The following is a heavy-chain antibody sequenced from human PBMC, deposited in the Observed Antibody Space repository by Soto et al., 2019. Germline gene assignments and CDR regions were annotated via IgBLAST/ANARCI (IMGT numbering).Heavy chain of an antibody. Sequence: ETLSLTCTVSGGSISSYYWSWIRQPPGKGLEWIGYIYYSGSTNYNPSLKSRVTISVDTSKNQFSLKLSSVTAADTAVYYCARHKPPPYGSGSYWIDYWGQGTLVTVSS. CDR3: ARHKPPPYGSGSYWIDY. J-gene: IGHJ4*02. D-gene: IGHD3-10*01. CDR1: GGSISSYY. V-gene: IGHV4-59*08. CDR2: IYYSGST.